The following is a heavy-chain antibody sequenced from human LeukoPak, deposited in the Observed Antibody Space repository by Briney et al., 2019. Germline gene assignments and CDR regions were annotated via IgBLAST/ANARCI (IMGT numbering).Heavy chain of an antibody. CDR2: ISGSGGST. CDR1: GFTFSDYY. V-gene: IGHV3-23*01. Sequence: PGGSLRLSCAASGFTFSDYYMSWIRQAPGKGLEWVSAISGSGGSTYYADSVKGRFTISRDNSKNTLYLQMNSLRAEDTAVYYCAKGGGSGWYGNFDYWGQGTLVTVSS. CDR3: AKGGGSGWYGNFDY. J-gene: IGHJ4*02. D-gene: IGHD6-19*01.